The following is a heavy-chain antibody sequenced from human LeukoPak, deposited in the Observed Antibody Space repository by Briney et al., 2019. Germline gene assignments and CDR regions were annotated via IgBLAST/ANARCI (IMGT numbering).Heavy chain of an antibody. CDR1: GFTFSNYD. D-gene: IGHD6-13*01. Sequence: GGSLRLSCAASGFTFSNYDMHWVRQAPGKGLEWVSAIGTAGDTYYTGSVKGRFTISRENAKNSLYLQMNSLRAGDTAVYYCASTDSSSWYLDYWGQGTLVTVSS. V-gene: IGHV3-13*01. CDR2: IGTAGDT. J-gene: IGHJ4*02. CDR3: ASTDSSSWYLDY.